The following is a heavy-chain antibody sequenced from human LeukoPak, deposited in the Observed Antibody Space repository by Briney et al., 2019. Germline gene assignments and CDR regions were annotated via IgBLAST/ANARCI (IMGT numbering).Heavy chain of an antibody. CDR1: RFTLSSYS. CDR3: ARDHHAVTTSIHY. J-gene: IGHJ4*02. CDR2: ISYDGSSQ. V-gene: IGHV3-30-3*01. Sequence: SLTLSCAASRFTLSSYSMQWVRQAPGEGLDWVAVISYDGSSQYSADSVKGRFTISRDNSKNTLYLQMNSLRAEDTAVYYCARDHHAVTTSIHYWGQGTLVTVSS. D-gene: IGHD4-17*01.